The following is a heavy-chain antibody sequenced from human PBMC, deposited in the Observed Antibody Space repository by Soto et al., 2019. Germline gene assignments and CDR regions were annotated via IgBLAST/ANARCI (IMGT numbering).Heavy chain of an antibody. D-gene: IGHD6-19*01. Sequence: QVQLVQSGAEVKKPGASVKVSCKASGYTFTSDDINWVRQATGQGREWMGWMNPNSGNTGNAQKFQGRVTMTGNTAIGTAYMALSSLRADDTAVYYFASDRTVAVNDYWGQGTLVTVSS. CDR3: ASDRTVAVNDY. CDR1: GYTFTSDD. V-gene: IGHV1-8*01. CDR2: MNPNSGNT. J-gene: IGHJ4*02.